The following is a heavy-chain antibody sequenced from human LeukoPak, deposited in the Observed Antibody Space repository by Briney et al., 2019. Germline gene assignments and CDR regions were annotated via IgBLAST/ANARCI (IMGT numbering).Heavy chain of an antibody. CDR1: GYSFTSYW. V-gene: IGHV5-51*01. CDR2: IYPGDSDT. Sequence: GESLKISCKGSGYSFTSYWIGWVRPMPGKGLEWMGIIYPGDSDTRYSPSFQGQVTISADKSISTAYLQWSSLKASDTAMYYCARQSSQDSSSSSIFDYWGQGTLVTVSS. CDR3: ARQSSQDSSSSSIFDY. D-gene: IGHD6-6*01. J-gene: IGHJ4*02.